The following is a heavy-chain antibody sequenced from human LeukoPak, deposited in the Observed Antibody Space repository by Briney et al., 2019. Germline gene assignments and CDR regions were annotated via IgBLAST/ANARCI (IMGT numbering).Heavy chain of an antibody. V-gene: IGHV4-34*01. CDR3: ARHMIRLTYYYYGMDV. D-gene: IGHD3-22*01. J-gene: IGHJ6*02. CDR1: GGSFSASY. Sequence: PSETLSLTCTVHGGSFSASYWSWIRQPPGKGLEWIGEISHSGSTNYNPSLKSRVTISVDTSKNQFSLTLSSVTDADTAVYYCARHMIRLTYYYYGMDVWGQGTTVTVSS. CDR2: ISHSGST.